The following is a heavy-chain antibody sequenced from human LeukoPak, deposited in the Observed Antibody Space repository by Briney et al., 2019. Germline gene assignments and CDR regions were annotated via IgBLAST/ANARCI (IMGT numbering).Heavy chain of an antibody. V-gene: IGHV6-1*01. J-gene: IGHJ5*02. D-gene: IGHD3-16*01. CDR2: TFYRSKWYN. CDR1: GDSVSSNSAA. CDR3: AGAWGRGDLYHGTYS. Sequence: SQTLSLTCAISGDSVSSNSAAWNWIRQSASRGLEWLGRTFYRSKWYNEYAISLRSRITIAPDTSKNQISLQLSSVTPEDTAVYYCAGAWGRGDLYHGTYSWGQGTLVTVSS.